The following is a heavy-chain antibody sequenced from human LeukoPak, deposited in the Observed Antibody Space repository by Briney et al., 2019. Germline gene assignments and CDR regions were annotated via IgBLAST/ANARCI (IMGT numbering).Heavy chain of an antibody. V-gene: IGHV4-4*07. CDR2: IYSSGST. D-gene: IGHD6-13*01. CDR1: GGSISTYY. Sequence: PSETLSLTCTVSGGSISTYYWTWIRQPAGKRLEWLGRIYSSGSTSYNPSLKSRVTMSLDTSKKQVSLNLTSVTAADTAVYYCARAKAQSAAGRGYWFDPWGPGTLVTVSS. J-gene: IGHJ5*02. CDR3: ARAKAQSAAGRGYWFDP.